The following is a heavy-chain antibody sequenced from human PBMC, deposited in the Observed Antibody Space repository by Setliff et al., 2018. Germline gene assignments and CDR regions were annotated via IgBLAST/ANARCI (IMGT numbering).Heavy chain of an antibody. CDR1: GFTFGTYW. V-gene: IGHV3-7*03. J-gene: IGHJ4*02. Sequence: GGSLRLSCAASGFTFGTYWMTWVRQAPGKGLEWVASIKHDGTDQKYVDSVKGRFTISRDNAKNSLYLQMNSLRAEDTATYFCATMDWIELSRYFKYWGQGSLVTVSS. D-gene: IGHD5-18*01. CDR2: IKHDGTDQ. CDR3: ATMDWIELSRYFKY.